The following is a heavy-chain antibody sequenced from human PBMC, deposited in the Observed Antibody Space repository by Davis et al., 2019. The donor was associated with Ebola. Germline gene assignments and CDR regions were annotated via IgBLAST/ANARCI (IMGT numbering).Heavy chain of an antibody. V-gene: IGHV4-59*08. J-gene: IGHJ4*02. CDR1: GGSISSYY. Sequence: MPSETLSLTCTVSGGSISSYYWSWIRQPPGKGLEWIGYIYYSGSTNYNPSLKSRVTISVDTSKNQFSLKLSSVTAADTAVYYCARHGRYWGQGTLVTVSS. CDR2: IYYSGST. CDR3: ARHGRY.